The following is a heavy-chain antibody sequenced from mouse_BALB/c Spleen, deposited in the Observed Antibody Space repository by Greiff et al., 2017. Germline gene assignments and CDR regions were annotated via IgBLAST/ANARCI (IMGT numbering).Heavy chain of an antibody. D-gene: IGHD1-1*01. Sequence: EVQLQESGPELVKPGASVKISCKASGYSFTGYFMNWVMQSHGKSLEWIGRINPYNGDTFYNQKFKGKATLTVDTSSSTAYIQLSSLSSEDSAVYFCARSGSPYYYAMDYWGQGTSVTVSS. J-gene: IGHJ4*01. CDR1: GYSFTGYF. V-gene: IGHV1-20*02. CDR3: ARSGSPYYYAMDY. CDR2: INPYNGDT.